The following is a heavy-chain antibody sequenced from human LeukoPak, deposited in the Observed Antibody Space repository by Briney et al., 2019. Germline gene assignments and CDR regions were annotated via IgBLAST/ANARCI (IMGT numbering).Heavy chain of an antibody. J-gene: IGHJ4*02. CDR3: ASHMVVRAIDY. CDR1: GFTFSDYY. Sequence: GGSLRLSCAASGFTFSDYYMSWIRQAPGKGLEWVSYISSSGSTIYHADSVKGRFTISRDNAKNSLYLQMNSLRAEDTAVYYCASHMVVRAIDYWGQGTLVTVSS. D-gene: IGHD2-21*01. V-gene: IGHV3-11*01. CDR2: ISSSGSTI.